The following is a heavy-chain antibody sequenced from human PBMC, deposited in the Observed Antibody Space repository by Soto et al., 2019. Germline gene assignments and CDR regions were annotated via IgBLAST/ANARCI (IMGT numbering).Heavy chain of an antibody. V-gene: IGHV1-3*01. CDR1: GYTFTNYA. D-gene: IGHD1-26*01. Sequence: ASVKVSCKASGYTFTNYAMHWVRQAPGQRLEWMGWINAGNGNTKYSQKFQGRVTITRDTSASTTYMELSSLRSEDTAVYYCARGGSLYWYFDLWGRGTLVTVSS. CDR3: ARGGSLYWYFDL. J-gene: IGHJ2*01. CDR2: INAGNGNT.